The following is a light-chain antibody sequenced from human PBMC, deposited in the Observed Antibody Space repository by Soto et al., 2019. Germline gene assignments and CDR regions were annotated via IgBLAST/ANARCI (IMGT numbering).Light chain of an antibody. CDR2: DTS. J-gene: IGKJ1*01. CDR1: QSVNSY. V-gene: IGKV3-11*01. CDR3: QQRRIWQRT. Sequence: EIVLTQSPATLSLSPGERATLSCRASQSVNSYLAWYQQKCGQAPRPLIYDTSNRATGIPDRFSGSGSGTDFTLTISSLEPEDFAVYYCQQRRIWQRTFGQGTKVEIK.